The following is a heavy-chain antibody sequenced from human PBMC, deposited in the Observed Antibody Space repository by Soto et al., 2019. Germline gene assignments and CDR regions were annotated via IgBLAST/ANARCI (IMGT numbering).Heavy chain of an antibody. D-gene: IGHD2-15*01. CDR2: FYYSGST. Sequence: TLSLTCTVSGGAISSYYWSWIRQPPGKGLEWSGDFYYSGSTNYNPSLKSRVTISVDTSKNQFSLKLSSVTAADTAVYYCATHGGYCSGGSCYANMDYYYYMDVWGKGTTVTVSS. CDR3: ATHGGYCSGGSCYANMDYYYYMDV. CDR1: GGAISSYY. V-gene: IGHV4-59*08. J-gene: IGHJ6*03.